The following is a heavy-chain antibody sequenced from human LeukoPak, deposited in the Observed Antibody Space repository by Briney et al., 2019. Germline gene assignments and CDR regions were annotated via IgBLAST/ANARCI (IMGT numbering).Heavy chain of an antibody. CDR3: AMGDPYQLLEY. V-gene: IGHV1-24*01. D-gene: IGHD2-2*01. J-gene: IGHJ4*02. CDR2: FDLGGAGET. CDR1: GYSLTGVS. Sequence: ASVNVSCKVSGYSLTGVSKYWVRQAPGKGLEWMGGFDLGGAGETFFAQKFEGRVTMTEDTSTDTVYMELSSLRSDDTAVYYCAMGDPYQLLEYWGQGTLVTVSS.